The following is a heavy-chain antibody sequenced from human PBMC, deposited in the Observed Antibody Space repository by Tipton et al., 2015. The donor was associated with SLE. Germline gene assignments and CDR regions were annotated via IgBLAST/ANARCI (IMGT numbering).Heavy chain of an antibody. J-gene: IGHJ4*02. CDR3: AKGDLSGWFFPYYFDY. V-gene: IGHV3-30*18. D-gene: IGHD6-19*01. CDR1: GFTFRSYG. Sequence: SLRLSCAASGFTFRSYGMHWVRQAPGKGLEWVAVISYDESNKYYADSVKGRFTISRDNSKNTLYLQMNSLRAEDTAVYYCAKGDLSGWFFPYYFDYWGQGTLVTVSS. CDR2: ISYDESNK.